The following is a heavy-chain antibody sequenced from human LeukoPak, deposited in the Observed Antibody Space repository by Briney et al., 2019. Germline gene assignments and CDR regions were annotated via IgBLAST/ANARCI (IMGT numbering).Heavy chain of an antibody. V-gene: IGHV3-74*01. CDR2: INSDGSTT. J-gene: IGHJ4*02. D-gene: IGHD2-21*01. CDR1: GFAFSNFW. Sequence: PGGSLRLSCAASGFAFSNFWMHWVRQAPGKGLVWVSRINSDGSTTHYADSVKGRFTISRDNAKNTLYRQMNSLRAEDTALYYCAQELKIGHWGRGTLVTVSS. CDR3: AQELKIGH.